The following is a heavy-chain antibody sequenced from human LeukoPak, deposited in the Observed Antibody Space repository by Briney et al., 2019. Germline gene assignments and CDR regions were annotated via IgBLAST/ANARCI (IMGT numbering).Heavy chain of an antibody. CDR1: GGSFSGYY. V-gene: IGHV4-34*01. D-gene: IGHD6-6*01. Sequence: SETLSLTCAVYGGSFSGYYWSWIRQPPGKGLEWIGEINHSGSTNFNPSLKSRVTISVDTSKNQFSLELSSVTAADTAVYYCARGRSKLVHYYYYMDVWGKGTTVTVSS. J-gene: IGHJ6*03. CDR2: INHSGST. CDR3: ARGRSKLVHYYYYMDV.